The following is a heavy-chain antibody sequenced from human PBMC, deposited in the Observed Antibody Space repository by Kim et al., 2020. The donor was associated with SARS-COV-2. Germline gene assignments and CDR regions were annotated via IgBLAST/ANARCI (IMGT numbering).Heavy chain of an antibody. D-gene: IGHD1-26*01. Sequence: GGSLRLSCEASGFTVSSNYMNWVRQAPGKGLEWISIIYNGDETDYADSVKGRFTVSRDNSKNTLHLQMNNLRAEDTAVYYCARSEWETTYFFDYWGQGTL. CDR1: GFTVSSNY. V-gene: IGHV3-66*01. J-gene: IGHJ4*02. CDR2: IYNGDET. CDR3: ARSEWETTYFFDY.